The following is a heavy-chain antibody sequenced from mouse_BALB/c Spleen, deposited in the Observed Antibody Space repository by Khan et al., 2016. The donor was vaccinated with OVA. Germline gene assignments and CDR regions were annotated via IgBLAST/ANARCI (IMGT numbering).Heavy chain of an antibody. D-gene: IGHD2-14*01. CDR2: INPSNGYT. CDR1: GYTFTSYT. V-gene: IGHV1-4*01. CDR3: VMDDAYQRNDGWFAY. Sequence: QVQLQQSGAELARPGASVKMSCKASGYTFTSYTIHWIKKRPGQGLEWIGYINPSNGYTNYNQKFKDKATLTTDKSSTTAYLQLSSLTSDDSAVDNCVMDDAYQRNDGWFAYWGQGTLVTVSA. J-gene: IGHJ3*01.